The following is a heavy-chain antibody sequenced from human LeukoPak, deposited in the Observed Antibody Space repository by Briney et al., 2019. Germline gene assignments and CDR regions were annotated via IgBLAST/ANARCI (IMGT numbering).Heavy chain of an antibody. CDR1: GYTFTSYY. J-gene: IGHJ2*01. Sequence: ASVKVSCKASGYTFTSYYMHWVRQAPGQGLEWMGIINPSGGSTSYAQKFQGRVTMTRDMSTSTAYMELSRLRSDDTAVYYCARDRYCSSTSCYFWYFDLWGRGTLVTVSP. CDR2: INPSGGST. D-gene: IGHD2-2*01. V-gene: IGHV1-46*01. CDR3: ARDRYCSSTSCYFWYFDL.